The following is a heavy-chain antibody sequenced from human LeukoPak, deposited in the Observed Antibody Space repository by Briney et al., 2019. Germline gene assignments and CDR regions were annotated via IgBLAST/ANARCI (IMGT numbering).Heavy chain of an antibody. CDR3: ARGRSIYDSSGYLYYYGMDV. V-gene: IGHV4-34*01. J-gene: IGHJ6*02. Sequence: PSETLSLTCAVYGGSFSGYYWSWIRQPPGKGLEWIGEINHSGSTNYNPSLKSRVTISVDTSKNQFSLKLSSVTAADTAVYYCARGRSIYDSSGYLYYYGMDVWGQGTTVTVSS. CDR1: GGSFSGYY. CDR2: INHSGST. D-gene: IGHD3-22*01.